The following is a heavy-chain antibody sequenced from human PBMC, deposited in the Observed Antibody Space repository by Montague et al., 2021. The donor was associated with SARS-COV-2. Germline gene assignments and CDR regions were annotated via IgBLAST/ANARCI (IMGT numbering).Heavy chain of an antibody. CDR1: GWSFSGYY. J-gene: IGHJ6*03. CDR3: AREGGITIFGVVIGSPYYYYMDV. V-gene: IGHV4-34*01. D-gene: IGHD3-3*01. Sequence: SETLSLTCAVSGWSFSGYYLRLIRPPPGNGLEWIGEINHSGNTYSNPSLTSRVTVSVDTSKNQFSLKPSSVTAADTAVYYCAREGGITIFGVVIGSPYYYYMDVGGTGTTATVSS. CDR2: INHSGNT.